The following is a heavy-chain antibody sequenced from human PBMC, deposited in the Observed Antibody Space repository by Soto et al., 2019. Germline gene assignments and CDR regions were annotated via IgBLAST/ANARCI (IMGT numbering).Heavy chain of an antibody. J-gene: IGHJ3*01. D-gene: IGHD4-4*01. V-gene: IGHV3-53*01. CDR1: GFNVSSHY. CDR2: IHSGGAT. Sequence: VRLVESGGGLIQPGGSLRISCAASGFNVSSHYISWVRQAPGKGLEWLCIIHSGGATYYEDYVKDRFTISRDASKNTLYLQMNRLRGEDTAVYYCARGGNLAFHVWGQGTMVTVSS. CDR3: ARGGNLAFHV.